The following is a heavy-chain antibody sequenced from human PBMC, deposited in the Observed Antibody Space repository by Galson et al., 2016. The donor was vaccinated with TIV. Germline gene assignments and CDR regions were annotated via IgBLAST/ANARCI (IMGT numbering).Heavy chain of an antibody. CDR3: IRGHTISRGGKYFHH. CDR1: GYTFTSYD. V-gene: IGHV1-8*01. Sequence: QSGAEVKKPGESLKTSCKGSGYTFTSYDINWVRQATGQGLEWMGWMNPNSGNTGYAQDFQGRVTMTRDTSISTAYMELSSVRSEDTAVYYCIRGHTISRGGKYFHHWGQGTLVTVSS. D-gene: IGHD2-15*01. J-gene: IGHJ1*01. CDR2: MNPNSGNT.